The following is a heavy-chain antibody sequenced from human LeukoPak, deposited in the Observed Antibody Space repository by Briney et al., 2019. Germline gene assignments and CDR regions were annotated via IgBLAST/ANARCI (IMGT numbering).Heavy chain of an antibody. V-gene: IGHV4-34*01. CDR3: ARRAIVVVIKAGYYFDY. Sequence: SETPSLTCAVYGGSFSGYYWSWIRQPPGKGLEWIGEINYSGSTNYNPSLKSRVTISVDTSKNQFSLKLSSVTAADTAVYYCARRAIVVVIKAGYYFDYWGQGTLVTVSS. CDR1: GGSFSGYY. J-gene: IGHJ4*02. D-gene: IGHD3-22*01. CDR2: INYSGST.